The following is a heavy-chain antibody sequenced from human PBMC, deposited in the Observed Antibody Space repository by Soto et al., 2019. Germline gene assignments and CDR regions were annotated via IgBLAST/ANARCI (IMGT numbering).Heavy chain of an antibody. D-gene: IGHD3-22*01. V-gene: IGHV1-69*01. J-gene: IGHJ4*02. CDR1: GGTFSTYA. CDR2: IIPMFRTA. Sequence: QVQLVQSGAEVKKPGSSVKVSCRASGGTFSTYAISWVRQAPRQGLEWMGGIIPMFRTANYAQKFQGRVTITADESTRSAYMELSSVRSEDTAVYYCARGWGHESREYYYAYWGQGTRITVSS. CDR3: ARGWGHESREYYYAY.